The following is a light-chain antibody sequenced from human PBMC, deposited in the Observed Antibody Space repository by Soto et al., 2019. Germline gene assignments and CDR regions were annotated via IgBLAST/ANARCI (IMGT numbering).Light chain of an antibody. CDR2: EVS. Sequence: QSVLTQPASVSGSPGQSITISCTGTSSDVGGYKYVSWYQQHPGKAPKLMIYEVSNRPSGVSNRFSGSKSGNTASLTISGLQAEDEADYYCSSYTSSSTPYVFGTGTNVTVL. CDR3: SSYTSSSTPYV. V-gene: IGLV2-14*01. CDR1: SSDVGGYKY. J-gene: IGLJ1*01.